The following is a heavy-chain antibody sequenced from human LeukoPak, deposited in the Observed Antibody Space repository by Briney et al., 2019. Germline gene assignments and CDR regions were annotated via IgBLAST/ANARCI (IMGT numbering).Heavy chain of an antibody. D-gene: IGHD6-6*01. CDR2: INWNGGST. J-gene: IGHJ6*03. CDR3: ARVQLVDYYYYSYMDV. V-gene: IGHV3-20*04. CDR1: GFTFDDYG. Sequence: GGSLRLSCAASGFTFDDYGMTWVRQAPGKGLEWVSGINWNGGSTGYADSVKGRFTISRDNAKNSLYLQMNSLRAEDTALYYCARVQLVDYYYYSYMDVWGKGTTVTVSS.